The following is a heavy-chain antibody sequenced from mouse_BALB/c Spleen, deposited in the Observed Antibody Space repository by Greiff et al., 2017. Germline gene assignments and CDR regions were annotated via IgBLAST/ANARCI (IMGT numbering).Heavy chain of an antibody. V-gene: IGHV5-4*02. Sequence: EVQLVESGGGLVKPGGSLKLSCAASGFTFSDYYMYWVRQTPEKRLEWVATISDGGSYTYYTDSVKGRFTISRDNAKNNLYLQMSSLKSEDTAMYYCYYGSSYYAMDYWGQGTSVTVSS. CDR3: YYGSSYYAMDY. D-gene: IGHD1-1*01. CDR2: ISDGGSYT. CDR1: GFTFSDYY. J-gene: IGHJ4*01.